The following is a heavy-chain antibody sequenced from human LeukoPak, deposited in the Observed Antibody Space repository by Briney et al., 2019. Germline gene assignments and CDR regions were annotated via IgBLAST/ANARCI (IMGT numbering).Heavy chain of an antibody. CDR2: IGYTDSPI. CDR1: GFTFSRYS. J-gene: IGHJ4*02. D-gene: IGHD3-10*01. CDR3: ARERVMYYYGAGSPDY. V-gene: IGHV3-48*01. Sequence: PGGSLRLSCAASGFTFSRYSMNWVRQAPGKGLEWVSHIGYTDSPIYYADSVKGRFTISRDNAKNSLYLQMNSLRAEDTAVYYCARERVMYYYGAGSPDYWGQGTLVTVSS.